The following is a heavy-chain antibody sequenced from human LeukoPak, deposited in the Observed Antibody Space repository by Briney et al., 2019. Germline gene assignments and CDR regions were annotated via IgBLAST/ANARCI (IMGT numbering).Heavy chain of an antibody. J-gene: IGHJ4*02. CDR2: IYHSGST. D-gene: IGHD3-22*01. Sequence: TLSLTCAVSGASISSGGYCCSWLRQPPREGLEWIGYIYHSGSTYYNPSLKSRVTISVDRSKNQFSLRLSSVTAAGTAVYYCASGPYDSSGYYYSFDYWGQGTLVTVSS. V-gene: IGHV4-30-2*01. CDR3: ASGPYDSSGYYYSFDY. CDR1: GASISSGGYC.